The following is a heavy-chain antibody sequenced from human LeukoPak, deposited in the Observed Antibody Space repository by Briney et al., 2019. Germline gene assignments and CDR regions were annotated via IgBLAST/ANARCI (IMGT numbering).Heavy chain of an antibody. CDR1: GFTFSSYA. CDR3: ASWGGVVVPAAIHPFDY. J-gene: IGHJ4*02. CDR2: ISGSGGST. Sequence: GGSLRLSCAASGFTFSSYAMSWVRQAPRKGLEWVSAISGSGGSTYYADSVKGRFTISRDNSKNTLYLQMNSLRAEDTAVYYCASWGGVVVPAAIHPFDYWGQGTLVTVSS. V-gene: IGHV3-23*01. D-gene: IGHD2-2*01.